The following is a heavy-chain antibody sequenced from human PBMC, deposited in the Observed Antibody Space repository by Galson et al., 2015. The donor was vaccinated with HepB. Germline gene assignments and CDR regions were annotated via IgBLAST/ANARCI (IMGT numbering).Heavy chain of an antibody. CDR1: GFTFSSYS. V-gene: IGHV3-21*01. J-gene: IGHJ2*01. CDR2: ISSSSSYI. Sequence: SLRLSCAASGFTFSSYSMNWVRQAPGKGLEWVSSISSSSSYIYYADSVKGRFTISRDNAKNSLYLQMNSLRAEDTAVYYCARSWSSRYFDLWGRGTLVTVSS. D-gene: IGHD6-13*01. CDR3: ARSWSSRYFDL.